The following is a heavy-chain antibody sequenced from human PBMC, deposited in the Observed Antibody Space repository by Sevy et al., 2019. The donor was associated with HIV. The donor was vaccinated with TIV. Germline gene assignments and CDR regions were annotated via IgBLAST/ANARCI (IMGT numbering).Heavy chain of an antibody. V-gene: IGHV3-21*01. Sequence: GGSLRLSCAASGFTFGTYTMNWVRQAPGKGLEWVSSISFTNNYIYYTDSVKGRFTISRDNSKNSVYLEMNSLRAEDTAVYYCARPYGSGSWKASDLWGQGTLVTVSS. CDR3: ARPYGSGSWKASDL. D-gene: IGHD3-10*01. CDR2: ISFTNNYI. CDR1: GFTFGTYT. J-gene: IGHJ3*01.